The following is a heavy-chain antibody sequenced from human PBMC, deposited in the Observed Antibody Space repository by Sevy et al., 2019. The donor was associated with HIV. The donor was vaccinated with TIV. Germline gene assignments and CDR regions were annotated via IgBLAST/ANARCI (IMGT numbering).Heavy chain of an antibody. V-gene: IGHV3-30-3*01. CDR1: GFTFSSYA. Sequence: GGSLRLSCAASGFTFSSYAMHWVRQAPGKGLEWVAVISCDGSNKYYADSVKGRFTISRDNSKNTLYLQMNSLRAEDTAVYYCARVGLYIVVVPAAKRDDYYYYYMDVWGKGTTVTVSS. CDR2: ISCDGSNK. CDR3: ARVGLYIVVVPAAKRDDYYYYYMDV. D-gene: IGHD2-2*01. J-gene: IGHJ6*03.